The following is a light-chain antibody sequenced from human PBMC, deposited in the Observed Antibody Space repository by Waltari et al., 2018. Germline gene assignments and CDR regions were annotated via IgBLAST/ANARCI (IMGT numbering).Light chain of an antibody. CDR1: PSVGRI. V-gene: IGKV3-20*01. CDR2: GAS. CDR3: QHYVRLPAT. J-gene: IGKJ1*01. Sequence: EIVLTQSPGTLSLSPGERATPSCSASPSVGRILACYQQKPGQAPRLLMYGASSRATGTPDRFSGSGSGTDFSLTISRLEPEDFAVYYCQHYVRLPATFGQGTKVEIK.